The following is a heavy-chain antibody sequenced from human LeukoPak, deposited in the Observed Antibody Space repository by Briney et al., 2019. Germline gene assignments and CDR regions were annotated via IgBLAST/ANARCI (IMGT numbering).Heavy chain of an antibody. Sequence: ASVKVSCKASGYTFTSYYMHWVRQAPGQGLEWMGIINPSGGSTSYAQKFQGRVTMTRDTSTSTVYMELSSLRSEDTAVYYCARDLSSGCCSTSCYGGVFGMDVWGQGTTVTVSS. CDR3: ARDLSSGCCSTSCYGGVFGMDV. V-gene: IGHV1-46*01. CDR2: INPSGGST. D-gene: IGHD2-2*01. CDR1: GYTFTSYY. J-gene: IGHJ6*02.